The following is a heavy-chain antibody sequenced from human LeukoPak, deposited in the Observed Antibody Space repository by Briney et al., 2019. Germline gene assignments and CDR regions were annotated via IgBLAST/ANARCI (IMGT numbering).Heavy chain of an antibody. CDR3: ARAYFYDTSGYYYGY. D-gene: IGHD3-22*01. V-gene: IGHV3-21*01. CDR1: GFTVSSNY. CDR2: VSGSGTYI. Sequence: GGSLRLSCGASGFTVSSNYMSWVRQAPGKGLEWVSPVSGSGTYIYYADSVKGRFTISRDNAKNSLYLQMNGLRAEDTAVYYCARAYFYDTSGYYYGYWGQGTLVTVSS. J-gene: IGHJ4*02.